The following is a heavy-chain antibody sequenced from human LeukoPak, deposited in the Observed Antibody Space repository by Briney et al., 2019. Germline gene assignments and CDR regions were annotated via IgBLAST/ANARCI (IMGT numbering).Heavy chain of an antibody. D-gene: IGHD5-12*01. CDR3: ARGPSGYHNT. Sequence: GGSLRLSCAASGFTFSHYWMSWVRQAPGKGLEWVANIKQDGSEKYYVDSMKGRFTISRDNTKNSLYLQMNSLRAEDTAVYYCARGPSGYHNTGGQGTLVTVSS. J-gene: IGHJ4*02. V-gene: IGHV3-7*01. CDR2: IKQDGSEK. CDR1: GFTFSHYW.